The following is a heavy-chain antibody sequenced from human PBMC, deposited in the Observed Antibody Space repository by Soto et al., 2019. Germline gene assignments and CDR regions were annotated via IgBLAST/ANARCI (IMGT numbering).Heavy chain of an antibody. CDR3: ASQDVVGATSRF. Sequence: GGSLRLSCAAPGFTFGDYYMSWIRQAPGKGLEWVSYISSSGSTIYYADSVKGRFAISRDNAKNSLYLQMNSLRAEDTAVYYCASQDVVGATSRFWGQGTLVTVSS. J-gene: IGHJ4*02. D-gene: IGHD1-26*01. V-gene: IGHV3-11*01. CDR2: ISSSGSTI. CDR1: GFTFGDYY.